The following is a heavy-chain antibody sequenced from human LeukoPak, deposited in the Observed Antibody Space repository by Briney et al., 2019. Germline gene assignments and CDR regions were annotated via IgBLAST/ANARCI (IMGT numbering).Heavy chain of an antibody. Sequence: GGSLRLSCAASGFIFNNYAMSWVRQAPGKGLEWDSGISGSGDGIHYADSVRGRFTITRDPSRNTVSLQMNSLRAEDTAIYYCGRKSAGAHPFYYWGQGTLVTVSS. J-gene: IGHJ4*02. V-gene: IGHV3-23*01. CDR3: GRKSAGAHPFYY. CDR1: GFIFNNYA. D-gene: IGHD6-13*01. CDR2: ISGSGDGI.